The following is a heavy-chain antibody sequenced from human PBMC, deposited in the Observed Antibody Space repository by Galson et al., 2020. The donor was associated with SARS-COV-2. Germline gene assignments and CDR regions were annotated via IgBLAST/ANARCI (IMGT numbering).Heavy chain of an antibody. Sequence: ASVKVSCKASGYTFTSYAMHWVRQAPGQRLEWMGWISAGNGNTKYSQKFQGRVTITRDTSASTAYMELSSLRSEDTAVYYCARGWEGGSYAPKNWFDPWGQGTLVTVSS. J-gene: IGHJ5*02. V-gene: IGHV1-3*01. CDR2: ISAGNGNT. D-gene: IGHD3-16*01. CDR1: GYTFTSYA. CDR3: ARGWEGGSYAPKNWFDP.